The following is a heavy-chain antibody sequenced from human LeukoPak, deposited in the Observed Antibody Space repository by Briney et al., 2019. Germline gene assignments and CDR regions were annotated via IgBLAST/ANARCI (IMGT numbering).Heavy chain of an antibody. CDR2: TYYRSKWYN. CDR3: AREAPSYGDYGYYYYGMDV. CDR1: GDSVSSNSAA. Sequence: SQTLSLTCAISGDSVSSNSAAWNWIRQSPSRGLEWLGRTYYRSKWYNDYAVSVKSRITINPDTPKNQFSLQLNSVTPEDTAVYYCAREAPSYGDYGYYYYGMDVWGQGTTVTVSS. V-gene: IGHV6-1*01. J-gene: IGHJ6*02. D-gene: IGHD4-17*01.